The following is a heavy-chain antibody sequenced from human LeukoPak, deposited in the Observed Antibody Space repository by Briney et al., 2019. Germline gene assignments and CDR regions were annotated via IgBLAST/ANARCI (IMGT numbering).Heavy chain of an antibody. J-gene: IGHJ4*02. CDR1: GFIFSSYW. V-gene: IGHV3-7*01. CDR2: IKQDGSEK. CDR3: ARVYYDSSGYYLFFDY. Sequence: PGGSLRLSCAASGFIFSSYWMSWVRQAPGKGLEWVANIKQDGSEKYYVDSVKGRFTISRDNAKNSLYLQMNSLRAEDTAVYYCARVYYDSSGYYLFFDYWGQGTLVTVSS. D-gene: IGHD3-22*01.